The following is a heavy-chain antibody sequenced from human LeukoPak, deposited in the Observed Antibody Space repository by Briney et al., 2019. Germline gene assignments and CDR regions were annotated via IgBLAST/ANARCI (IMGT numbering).Heavy chain of an antibody. CDR2: IYCSGST. V-gene: IGHV4-31*03. CDR3: ARERDYYDSSGYY. D-gene: IGHD3-22*01. J-gene: IGHJ4*02. Sequence: PSETLSLTCTVSGGSISSGGYYWSWIRQHPGKGLEWIGYIYCSGSTYYNPSLKSRVTISVDTSKNQFSLKLSSVTAADTAVYYCARERDYYDSSGYYWGQGTLVTVSS. CDR1: GGSISSGGYY.